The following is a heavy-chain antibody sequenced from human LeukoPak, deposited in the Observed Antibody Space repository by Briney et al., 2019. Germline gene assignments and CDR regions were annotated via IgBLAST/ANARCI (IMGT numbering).Heavy chain of an antibody. J-gene: IGHJ4*02. CDR2: ISWNSGSI. D-gene: IGHD3-22*01. V-gene: IGHV3-9*01. Sequence: LRLSCAASGFTFDDYAMHWVRQAPGKGLEWVSGISWNSGSIGYADSVKGRFTISRDNAKNSLYLQMNSLRAEDTALYYCAKDTGYYYDSSNYWVWGQGTLVTVSS. CDR3: AKDTGYYYDSSNYWV. CDR1: GFTFDDYA.